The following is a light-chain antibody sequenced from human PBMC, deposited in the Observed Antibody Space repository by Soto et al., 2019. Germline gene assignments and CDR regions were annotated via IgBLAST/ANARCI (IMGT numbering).Light chain of an antibody. CDR1: QSVSSSY. CDR3: QQYGSSPT. CDR2: GAS. V-gene: IGKV3-20*01. Sequence: EIVLTQSPATRSLAPGERATLSCTASQSVSSSYLAWYQQKPGQAPRLLIYGASSRATGIPDRFSGSGSGTDFTLTISRLEPEDFAVYYCQQYGSSPTFGQGTKVDIK. J-gene: IGKJ1*01.